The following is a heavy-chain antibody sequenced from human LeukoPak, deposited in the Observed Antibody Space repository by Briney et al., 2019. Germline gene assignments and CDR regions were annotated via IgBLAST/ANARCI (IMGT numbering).Heavy chain of an antibody. CDR2: IYYSGST. D-gene: IGHD3-22*01. J-gene: IGHJ4*02. CDR1: GGSINNYY. Sequence: SETLSLTCTVSGGSINNYYWSWLRQPPGKGLEWIGYIYYSGSTNYNPSLKSRVTISVDTSKNQLSLKLSSVTAADTAVYYCARVTPGYYDSSGYYYYFDYWGQGTLVTVSS. V-gene: IGHV4-59*01. CDR3: ARVTPGYYDSSGYYYYFDY.